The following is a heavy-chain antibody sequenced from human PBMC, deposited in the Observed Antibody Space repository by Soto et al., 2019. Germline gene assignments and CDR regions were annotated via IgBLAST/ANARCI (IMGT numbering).Heavy chain of an antibody. CDR3: ARLGFDYDTSTAYYNVLHYYGLDV. D-gene: IGHD3-9*01. V-gene: IGHV5-51*01. J-gene: IGHJ6*02. CDR2: IYPGDSDT. CDR1: GGNSIDYC. Sequence: QRNRSSGSGGNSIDYCGGRIIQEQRKGLEWTGVIYPGDSDTRYSPSFQGQVTISADKSISTAYLQWSNLKASDSAMYYCARLGFDYDTSTAYYNVLHYYGLDVWVQGTTVTGSS.